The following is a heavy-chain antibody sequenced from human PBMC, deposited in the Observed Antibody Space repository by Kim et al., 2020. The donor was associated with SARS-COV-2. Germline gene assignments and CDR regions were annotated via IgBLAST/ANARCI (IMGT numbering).Heavy chain of an antibody. CDR1: GFTFSSYG. J-gene: IGHJ6*02. V-gene: IGHV3-33*06. Sequence: GGSLRLSCAASGFTFSSYGMHWVRQAPGKGLEWVAVIWYDGSNKYYADSVKGRFTISRDNSKNTLYLQMNSLRAEDTAVYYCAKDQVRVGGPPSSLSSYYGMDFWGQGPPVTVSS. CDR3: AKDQVRVGGPPSSLSSYYGMDF. D-gene: IGHD2-2*01. CDR2: IWYDGSNK.